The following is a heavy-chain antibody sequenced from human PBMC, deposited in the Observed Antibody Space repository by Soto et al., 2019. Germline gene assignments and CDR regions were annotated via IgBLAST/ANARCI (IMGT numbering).Heavy chain of an antibody. CDR3: ARDPPDFHSAFDY. J-gene: IGHJ4*02. CDR1: GGSVSSNRAA. V-gene: IGHV6-1*01. CDR2: TYYRSKWYN. D-gene: IGHD4-4*01. Sequence: SQTPSLTCAISGGSVSSNRAAWNWSRQSPSRGLEWLRRTYYRSKWYNDYAVSVKSRITINPDTSKNQFSLQLNSVTPEDTAVYYCARDPPDFHSAFDYWGQGTMVTVSS.